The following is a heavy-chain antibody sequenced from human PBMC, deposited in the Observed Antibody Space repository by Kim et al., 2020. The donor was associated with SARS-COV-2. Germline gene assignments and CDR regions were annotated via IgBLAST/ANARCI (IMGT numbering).Heavy chain of an antibody. D-gene: IGHD3-10*01. CDR2: ITASGGRI. CDR1: GFIFSNYA. Sequence: GGSLRLSCVASGFIFSNYAMSWVRQAPGRGLEWVSSITASGGRIYSADSVKGRFTISRDNSKNTMYVQMTSLRADDTAVYYCARRITMIRGVAGSGMDV. J-gene: IGHJ6*01. V-gene: IGHV3-23*01. CDR3: ARRITMIRGVAGSGMDV.